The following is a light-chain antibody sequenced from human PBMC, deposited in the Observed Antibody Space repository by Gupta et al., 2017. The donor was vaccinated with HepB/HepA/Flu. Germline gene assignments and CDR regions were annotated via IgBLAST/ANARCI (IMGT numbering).Light chain of an antibody. CDR3: CSDAGSNNYV. Sequence: QSALTQPRSVSGSPGQSVAVSCTGSSSDVGGYNYVSWYQQHPGKAPKLMIYDVNKRPSGVPGRFSDSKSGNTASLTISGLQAEDESDYYCCSDAGSNNYVFGTGTTVTVL. CDR1: SSDVGGYNY. V-gene: IGLV2-11*01. J-gene: IGLJ1*01. CDR2: DVN.